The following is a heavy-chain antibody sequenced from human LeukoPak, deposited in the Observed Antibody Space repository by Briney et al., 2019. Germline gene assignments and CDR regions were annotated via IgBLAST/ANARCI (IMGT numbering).Heavy chain of an antibody. CDR1: GYTFTGYY. J-gene: IGHJ4*02. V-gene: IGHV1-2*02. CDR2: INPNSGGT. D-gene: IGHD2-2*01. Sequence: ASVKVSCKASGYTFTGYYMHWVRQAPGQGLEWMGWINPNSGGTNYAQKFQGRVTMTRDTSISTAYMELSRLRSDDTAVYYCARDLLGYCSSTSCYDYWGQGTLVTVSS. CDR3: ARDLLGYCSSTSCYDY.